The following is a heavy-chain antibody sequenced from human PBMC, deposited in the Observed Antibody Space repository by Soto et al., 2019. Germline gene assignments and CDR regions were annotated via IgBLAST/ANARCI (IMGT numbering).Heavy chain of an antibody. CDR1: GFTFSSYG. Sequence: GGSLRLSCAASGFTFSSYGMHWVRQAPGKGLEWVAAISYDGSNKYYADSVKGRLTISRDNSKNTLYLQMNSLKPEDTAMYYCATIADYWGQGTLVTVSS. J-gene: IGHJ4*02. D-gene: IGHD2-21*01. CDR2: ISYDGSNK. V-gene: IGHV3-30*03. CDR3: ATIADY.